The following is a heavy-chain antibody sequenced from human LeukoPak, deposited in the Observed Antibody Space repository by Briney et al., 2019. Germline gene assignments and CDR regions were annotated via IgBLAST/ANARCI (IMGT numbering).Heavy chain of an antibody. J-gene: IGHJ6*03. CDR2: MNPNSGNT. CDR1: GYTFTSYD. V-gene: IGHV1-8*01. Sequence: GASVKVSCKASGYTFTSYDINRVRQATGQGLEWMGWMNPNSGNTGYAQKFQGRVTMTRNTSISTAYMELSSLRSEDTAVYYCARGRIRHTRIAARPIPNYYMDVWGKGTTVTVSS. D-gene: IGHD6-6*01. CDR3: ARGRIRHTRIAARPIPNYYMDV.